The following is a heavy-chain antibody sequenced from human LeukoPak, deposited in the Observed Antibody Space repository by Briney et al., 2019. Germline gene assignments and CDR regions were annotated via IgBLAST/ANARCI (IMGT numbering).Heavy chain of an antibody. J-gene: IGHJ4*02. D-gene: IGHD2-2*01. CDR1: GGSFSGYY. V-gene: IGHV4-34*01. CDR3: ARGRRRGVVVPAASNYFGY. Sequence: KPSETLSLTCAVYGGSFSGYYWSWIRQPPGKGLEWIGEINHSGSTNYNPSLKSRVTISVDTSKNQFSLQLSSVTAADTAVYYCARGRRRGVVVPAASNYFGYWGQGTLVTVSS. CDR2: INHSGST.